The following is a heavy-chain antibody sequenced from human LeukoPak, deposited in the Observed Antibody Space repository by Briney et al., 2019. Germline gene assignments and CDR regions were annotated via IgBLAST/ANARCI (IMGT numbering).Heavy chain of an antibody. CDR1: GFTFSSYW. V-gene: IGHV3-7*01. D-gene: IGHD3-3*01. CDR2: IKQDGSEK. J-gene: IGHJ4*02. Sequence: GGSLRLSCAASGFTFSSYWMSWVRQAPGKGLEWVANIKQDGSEKYYVDSVKGRFTISRDNAKNSLYLQMNSLRAEDTAVYYCARDRDDFWSGYYHLFDYWGQGTLVTVSS. CDR3: ARDRDDFWSGYYHLFDY.